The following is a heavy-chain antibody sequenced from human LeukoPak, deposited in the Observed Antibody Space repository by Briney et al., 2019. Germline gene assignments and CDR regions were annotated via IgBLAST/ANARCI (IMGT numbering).Heavy chain of an antibody. CDR1: GYSISSGYY. Sequence: PSETLSLTCTVSGYSISSGYYWGWIRQPPGKGLEWIGSIYHSGSTYYNPSLKSRVTISVDTSKNQFSLKLSSVTAADTAAYYCATHEDYYYMDVWGKGTTVTVSS. J-gene: IGHJ6*03. V-gene: IGHV4-38-2*02. CDR2: IYHSGST. CDR3: ATHEDYYYMDV.